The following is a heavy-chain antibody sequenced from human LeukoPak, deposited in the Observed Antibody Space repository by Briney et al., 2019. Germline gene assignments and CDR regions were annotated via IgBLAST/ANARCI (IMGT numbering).Heavy chain of an antibody. J-gene: IGHJ5*02. D-gene: IGHD3-22*01. V-gene: IGHV5-51*01. Sequence: GESLKISCKASGYSFTNYWIGWVRQMPGRGLEWMGIIYPGDSDTRYSPSFQGQVTISADKSINTAYLQWSSLKVSDTAMYYCAKGYDSSNNFSSSWGQGTLVTVSS. CDR3: AKGYDSSNNFSSS. CDR2: IYPGDSDT. CDR1: GYSFTNYW.